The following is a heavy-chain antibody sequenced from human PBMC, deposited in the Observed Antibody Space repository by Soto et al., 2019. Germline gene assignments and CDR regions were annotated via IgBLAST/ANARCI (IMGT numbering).Heavy chain of an antibody. V-gene: IGHV3-53*01. Sequence: EVQLVESGGGLIQPGGSLRLSCAASGFTVSSNYMSWVRQAPGKGLEWVAVIYSDGRISYADSVKGRFTISRDNSKNTLYLQMNSLRADDTAVYYCAESSRWPGYFDYWGQGTLVTVSS. D-gene: IGHD6-13*01. CDR2: IYSDGRI. J-gene: IGHJ4*02. CDR3: AESSRWPGYFDY. CDR1: GFTVSSNY.